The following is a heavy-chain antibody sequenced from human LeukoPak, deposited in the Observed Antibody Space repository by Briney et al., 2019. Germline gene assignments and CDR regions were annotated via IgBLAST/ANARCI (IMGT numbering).Heavy chain of an antibody. Sequence: GGSLRLSCAASGFPFSDYYISWIRQAPGKGLEWLSYITSVGSGKYYADSVKGRFTISRDNVKNLLYLQMNSLRAEDTAVYYCARVQRGIAVALDYWGQGTLATVSS. D-gene: IGHD6-19*01. J-gene: IGHJ4*02. V-gene: IGHV3-11*04. CDR3: ARVQRGIAVALDY. CDR1: GFPFSDYY. CDR2: ITSVGSGK.